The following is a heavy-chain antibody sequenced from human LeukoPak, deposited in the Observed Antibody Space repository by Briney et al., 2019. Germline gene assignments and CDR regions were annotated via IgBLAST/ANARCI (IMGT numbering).Heavy chain of an antibody. CDR2: IIPILGIA. CDR1: GGTFSSYA. D-gene: IGHD6-13*01. CDR3: ARETPSSSSPPVFDY. J-gene: IGHJ4*02. Sequence: SVKVSCKASGGTFSSYAISWVRQAPGQGLEWMGRIIPILGIANYAQKFQGRVTITADKSTSTAYMELSSLRSEDTAVYYCARETPSSSSPPVFDYWGQGTLVTVSS. V-gene: IGHV1-69*04.